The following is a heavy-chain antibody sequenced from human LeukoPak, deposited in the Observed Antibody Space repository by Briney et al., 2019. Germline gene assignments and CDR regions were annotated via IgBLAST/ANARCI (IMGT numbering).Heavy chain of an antibody. CDR1: GYTFTDYY. Sequence: ASVKVSCKASGYTFTDYYMHWVRQAPGQGLEWMGWISPNNGGTNYAQELQGRVTMTRHTSINTAYMELSRLRSDDTAVYYCAWEKFGEPLAYFDYWGQGTLVTVSS. CDR3: AWEKFGEPLAYFDY. V-gene: IGHV1-2*02. J-gene: IGHJ4*02. D-gene: IGHD3-10*01. CDR2: ISPNNGGT.